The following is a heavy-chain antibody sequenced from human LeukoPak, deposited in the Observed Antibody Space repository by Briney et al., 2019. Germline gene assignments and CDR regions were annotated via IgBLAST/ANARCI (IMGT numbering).Heavy chain of an antibody. D-gene: IGHD6-13*01. J-gene: IGHJ5*02. CDR2: ISSSSSYI. CDR1: GFTFSSYS. V-gene: IGHV3-21*01. CDR3: ARVLAAAGRNWFDP. Sequence: PGGSLRLSCAASGFTFSSYSMNWVRQAPGKGLEWVSSISSSSSYIYYADSVKGRFTISRDNAKNSLYLQMNSLRAEDTAVYYCARVLAAAGRNWFDPWGQGTLVTVSS.